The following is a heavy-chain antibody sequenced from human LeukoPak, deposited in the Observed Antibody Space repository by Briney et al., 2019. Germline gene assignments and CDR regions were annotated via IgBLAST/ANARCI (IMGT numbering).Heavy chain of an antibody. CDR2: VKQDGSEK. J-gene: IGHJ4*02. Sequence: PGGSLRLSCAASGFTFRSYWMVWVRQAPGKGLEWVANVKQDGSEKYYVDSVKGRFTISRDNAKNSLYLQMNSLRAEDTAVYYCVLNWSGLHWGQGTLVTVSS. CDR3: VLNWSGLH. CDR1: GFTFRSYW. V-gene: IGHV3-7*03. D-gene: IGHD2-21*02.